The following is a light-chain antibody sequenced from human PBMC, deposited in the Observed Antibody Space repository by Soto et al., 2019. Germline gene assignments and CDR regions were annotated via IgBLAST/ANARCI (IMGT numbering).Light chain of an antibody. Sequence: EVVLTQSPATLSLPPGARATLSCRASQSVSSFLAWYQQTPGQAPRLLIYGASSRATGIPDRFSGSGSGTDFTLTISRLEPEDFAVYYCQQYGSSPSGLTFGGGTKVDIK. J-gene: IGKJ4*01. CDR2: GAS. CDR1: QSVSSF. V-gene: IGKV3-20*01. CDR3: QQYGSSPSGLT.